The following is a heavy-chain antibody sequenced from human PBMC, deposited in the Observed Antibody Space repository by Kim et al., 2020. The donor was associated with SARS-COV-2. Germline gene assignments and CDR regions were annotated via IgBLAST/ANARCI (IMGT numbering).Heavy chain of an antibody. D-gene: IGHD4-4*01. Sequence: GGSLRLSCAASGFTFRRFALSWVRQAPGEGLQWVSGISASGDDTYYADSVQGRFIISRDNSKNALNLEMNSLRAEDTALYYCVKVTSIKAPFYDRWGRGTLVTVSS. V-gene: IGHV3-23*01. CDR3: VKVTSIKAPFYDR. CDR1: GFTFRRFA. CDR2: ISASGDDT. J-gene: IGHJ5*02.